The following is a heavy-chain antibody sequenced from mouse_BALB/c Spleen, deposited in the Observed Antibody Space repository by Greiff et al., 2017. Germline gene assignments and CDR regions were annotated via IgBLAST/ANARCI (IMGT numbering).Heavy chain of an antibody. CDR1: GYTFTSYY. CDR2: IYPGNVNT. CDR3: ARGDDYIAY. V-gene: IGHV1S56*01. D-gene: IGHD2-4*01. J-gene: IGHJ3*01. Sequence: QVQLQQSGPELVKPGASVRISCKASGYTFTSYYIHWVKQRPGQGLEWIGWIYPGNVNTKYNEKFKGKATLTADKSSSTAYMQLSSLTSEDSAVYFCARGDDYIAYWGQGTLVTVSA.